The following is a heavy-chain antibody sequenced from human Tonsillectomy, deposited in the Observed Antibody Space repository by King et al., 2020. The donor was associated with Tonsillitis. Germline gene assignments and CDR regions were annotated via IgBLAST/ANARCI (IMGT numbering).Heavy chain of an antibody. V-gene: IGHV3-23*04. D-gene: IGHD5-18*01. CDR2: ISDSGGST. CDR1: GFTFSSYA. Sequence: DVQLVETGGGLVQPGGSLRLSCAASGFTFSSYAMSWVRQAPGKGLEWVSAISDSGGSTNYADSVKGRFTISRDNSKNTLYLQMNSLRAEDTAVYYCAKDCFVDTAMVDGFDIWGQGTMVTVSS. J-gene: IGHJ3*02. CDR3: AKDCFVDTAMVDGFDI.